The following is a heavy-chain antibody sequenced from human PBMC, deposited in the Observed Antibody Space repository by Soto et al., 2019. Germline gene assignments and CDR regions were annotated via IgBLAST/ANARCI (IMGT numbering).Heavy chain of an antibody. J-gene: IGHJ6*02. CDR2: IYHSGST. CDR3: ARSISSGGLYYYYYGMDV. D-gene: IGHD3-10*01. Sequence: SETLSLTCAVSGGSISSGGYSWSWIRQPPGKGLEWIGYIYHSGSTYYNPSLKSRVTISVDRSKNQFSLKLSSVTAADTAVYYCARSISSGGLYYYYYGMDVWGQGTTVTVSS. CDR1: GGSISSGGYS. V-gene: IGHV4-30-2*01.